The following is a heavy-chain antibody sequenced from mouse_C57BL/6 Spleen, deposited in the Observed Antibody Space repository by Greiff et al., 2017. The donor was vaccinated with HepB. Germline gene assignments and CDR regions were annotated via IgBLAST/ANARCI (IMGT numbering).Heavy chain of an antibody. Sequence: VKLQQPGAELVRPGSSVKLSCKASGYTFTSYWMDWVKQRPGQGLEWIGNIYPSDSETHYNQKFKDKATLTVDKSSSTAYMQLSSLTSEDSAVYYCAREDYRDYFDYWGQGTTLTVSS. CDR2: IYPSDSET. D-gene: IGHD2-13*01. J-gene: IGHJ2*01. CDR1: GYTFTSYW. V-gene: IGHV1-61*01. CDR3: AREDYRDYFDY.